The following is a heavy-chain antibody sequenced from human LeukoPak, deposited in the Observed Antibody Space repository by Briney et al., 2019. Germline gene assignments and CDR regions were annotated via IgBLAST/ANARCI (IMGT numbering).Heavy chain of an antibody. Sequence: SETLSLTCTVSGGSISSYYWSWIRQPPGKGLEWIGYIYYSGSTNYNPSLKSRVTISVDTSKNQFSLKLSSVTAADTAVYYCASQGYDSSCYAFDIWGQGTMVTVSS. CDR1: GGSISSYY. D-gene: IGHD3-22*01. CDR3: ASQGYDSSCYAFDI. V-gene: IGHV4-59*01. CDR2: IYYSGST. J-gene: IGHJ3*02.